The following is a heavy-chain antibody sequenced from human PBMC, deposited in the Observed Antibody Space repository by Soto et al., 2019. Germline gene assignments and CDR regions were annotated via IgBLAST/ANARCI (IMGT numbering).Heavy chain of an antibody. CDR1: GYSFTTFG. J-gene: IGHJ4*02. CDR2: INAGNGNP. Sequence: ASVKVSCKASGYSFTTFGMHWVRQAPGQSLEWMGCINAGNGNPKYSQKFQGRVTITRDTSASTVYMELSSLRSEDTAVYYCARDWLRKYFDYWSLGTLVTVSS. D-gene: IGHD6-19*01. CDR3: ARDWLRKYFDY. V-gene: IGHV1-3*01.